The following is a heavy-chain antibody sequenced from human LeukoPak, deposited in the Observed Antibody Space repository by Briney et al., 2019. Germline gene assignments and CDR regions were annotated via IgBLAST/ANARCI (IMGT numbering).Heavy chain of an antibody. V-gene: IGHV3-30-3*01. J-gene: IGHJ6*02. CDR3: ARGFGYRGYYGMDV. Sequence: GGSLRLSCAASGFTFSSYAMHWVRQAPGKGLEWVAVISYDGSNKYYADSVKGRFTISSDNSKNTLYLQMNSLRAEDTAVYYCARGFGYRGYYGMDVWGQGTTVTVSS. CDR2: ISYDGSNK. D-gene: IGHD5-24*01. CDR1: GFTFSSYA.